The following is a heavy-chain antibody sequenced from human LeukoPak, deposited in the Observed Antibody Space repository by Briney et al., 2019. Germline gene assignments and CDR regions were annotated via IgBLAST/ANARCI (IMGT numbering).Heavy chain of an antibody. CDR2: ISWNSGSI. D-gene: IGHD2-21*02. J-gene: IGHJ4*02. Sequence: GGSLRLSCAASGFTFDDYAMHWVRQAPGKGLEWVSGISWNSGSIGYADSVKGRFTISRDNAKNSLYLQMNSLRAEDTALYYRAKAPCGGDCYFLDYWGQGTLVTVSS. CDR1: GFTFDDYA. V-gene: IGHV3-9*01. CDR3: AKAPCGGDCYFLDY.